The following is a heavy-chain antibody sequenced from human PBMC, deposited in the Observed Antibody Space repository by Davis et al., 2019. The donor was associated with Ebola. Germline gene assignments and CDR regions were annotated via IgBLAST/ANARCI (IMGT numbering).Heavy chain of an antibody. V-gene: IGHV4-59*01. D-gene: IGHD6-19*01. J-gene: IGHJ3*02. CDR1: GGSISSYY. CDR2: IDYSGST. CDR3: ARDNGASSGWYRGAHAFDI. Sequence: MPSETLSLTCTVSGGSISSYYWSWIRQPPGKGLECIGYIDYSGSTKYNPSLKSRVTISIDTYKNQFSLKLSSVTAADTAVYYCARDNGASSGWYRGAHAFDIWGQGTMVTVSS.